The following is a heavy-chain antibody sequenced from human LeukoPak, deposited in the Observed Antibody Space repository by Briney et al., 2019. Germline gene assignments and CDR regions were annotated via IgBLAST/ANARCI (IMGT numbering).Heavy chain of an antibody. Sequence: QPGGSLRLSCAASGFRFSNYYMYWVRQAPGKGPVWVSRMHSDESTATYADSAKGRFTISRDNAKNTLYLQMNSLRAEDTAVYYCARVGYYDDSGYYRYLHHWGQGALVTVSS. J-gene: IGHJ1*01. D-gene: IGHD3-22*01. CDR2: MHSDESTA. V-gene: IGHV3-74*01. CDR3: ARVGYYDDSGYYRYLHH. CDR1: GFRFSNYY.